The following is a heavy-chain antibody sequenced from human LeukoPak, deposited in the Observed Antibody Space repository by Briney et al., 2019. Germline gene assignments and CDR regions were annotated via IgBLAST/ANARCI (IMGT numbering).Heavy chain of an antibody. CDR2: IFYSGST. Sequence: NPSETLSLTCTVSGGSISTSNYYWGWIRQPPGKGLEWIGNIFYSGSTYYGPSLKSRVTISVDTSKNQFSLKLSSVTAADTAVYYCAGANPSYYYYMDVWGKGTTVTISS. V-gene: IGHV4-39*01. D-gene: IGHD2-8*01. J-gene: IGHJ6*03. CDR3: AGANPSYYYYMDV. CDR1: GGSISTSNYY.